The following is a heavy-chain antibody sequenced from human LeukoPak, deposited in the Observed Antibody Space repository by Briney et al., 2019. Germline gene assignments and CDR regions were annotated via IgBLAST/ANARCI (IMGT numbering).Heavy chain of an antibody. J-gene: IGHJ4*02. V-gene: IGHV4-59*08. CDR2: IYYTGST. Sequence: PSETLSLTCTVSGGXISAYYCTWFRQPPGMGLEWIGYIYYTGSTNYNPSLKSRVTISVDTSKNQFSLKLSSVTAADTAVYYCATIAGSSSYWGQGTLVTVSS. CDR1: GGXISAYY. CDR3: ATIAGSSSY. D-gene: IGHD6-6*01.